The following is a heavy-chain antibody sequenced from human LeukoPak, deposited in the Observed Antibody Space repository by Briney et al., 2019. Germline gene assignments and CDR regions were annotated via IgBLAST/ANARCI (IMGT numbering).Heavy chain of an antibody. D-gene: IGHD7-27*01. CDR3: ARGLKLGSDY. J-gene: IGHJ4*02. V-gene: IGHV3-21*01. Sequence: GGSLRLSCASSGFTFSSYSMNWVRQAPGKGLEWVSSISSSSSYIYYADSVKGRFTISRDNAKNSLYLQMNSLRAEDTAMYYCARGLKLGSDYWGQGTLVTVSS. CDR1: GFTFSSYS. CDR2: ISSSSSYI.